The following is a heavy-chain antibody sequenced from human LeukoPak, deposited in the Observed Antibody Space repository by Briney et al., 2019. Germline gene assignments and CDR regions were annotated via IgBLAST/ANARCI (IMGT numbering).Heavy chain of an antibody. D-gene: IGHD6-19*01. CDR1: GSNFGNYY. Sequence: PGGSLRLSCAASGSNFGNYYVSWVRQAPGKGLEWVANIKHDGNWKFYADSVKGRFTVSRDNAEKSVYLHMSSLRAEDTAMYYCARVGHRSGSLGDYWGQGILVTVSS. CDR2: IKHDGNWK. J-gene: IGHJ4*02. V-gene: IGHV3-7*03. CDR3: ARVGHRSGSLGDY.